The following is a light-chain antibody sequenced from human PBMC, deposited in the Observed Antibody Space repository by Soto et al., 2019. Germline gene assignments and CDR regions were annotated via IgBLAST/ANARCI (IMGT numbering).Light chain of an antibody. CDR1: SSDVGRYNY. J-gene: IGLJ1*01. V-gene: IGLV2-8*01. CDR2: EVN. CDR3: TSYAGSKNHYV. Sequence: QSVLTQPPSASGSLGHSVTISCTGTSSDVGRYNYVSWFQQHPDKAPKLMVYEVNKRPSGVPDRFSGSKSGNTASLTVSGLQADDEADYYCTSYAGSKNHYVFGTGTKLTVL.